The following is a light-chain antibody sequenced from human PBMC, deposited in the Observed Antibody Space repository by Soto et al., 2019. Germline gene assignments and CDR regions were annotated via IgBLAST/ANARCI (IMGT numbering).Light chain of an antibody. V-gene: IGKV3-15*01. CDR2: GAS. CDR1: QSVSSN. J-gene: IGKJ5*01. CDR3: QQYNNWPIT. Sequence: ERVMTQSPATLSVSPGKRATLSCRASQSVSSNLAWYQQKPGQAPRLLIYGASTRATGIPARFSGSGSGTEFTLTISSLQSEDFAVFYCQQYNNWPITFGQGTRLEIK.